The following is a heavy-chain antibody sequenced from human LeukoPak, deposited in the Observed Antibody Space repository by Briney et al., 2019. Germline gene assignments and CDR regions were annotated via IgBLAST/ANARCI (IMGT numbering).Heavy chain of an antibody. CDR3: TRQRRGTYYAFDS. V-gene: IGHV3-11*01. J-gene: IGHJ4*02. Sequence: GGSLRLSCDASGFSISDYYMSWIRQSPGKGLERISYITSGGASTNYADSVKGRFTISRDKAKNSVALQLNSLRAEDTAVYYCTRQRRGTYYAFDSWGQGTLVTVSS. CDR1: GFSISDYY. CDR2: ITSGGAST. D-gene: IGHD3-16*01.